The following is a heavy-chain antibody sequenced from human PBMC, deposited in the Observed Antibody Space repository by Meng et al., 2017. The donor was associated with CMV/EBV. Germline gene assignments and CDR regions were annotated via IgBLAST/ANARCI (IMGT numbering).Heavy chain of an antibody. CDR2: TYYRSKWYN. Sequence: SSNSATWNWIGQSPSRGLEWLGRTYYRSKWYNDYAVSVKSQITINPDTSKNQFSLQLNSVTPEDTAVYYCARGIYGSSGYYYYYFDYWGQGTLVTVSS. D-gene: IGHD3-22*01. CDR3: ARGIYGSSGYYYYYFDY. V-gene: IGHV6-1*01. J-gene: IGHJ4*02. CDR1: SSNSAT.